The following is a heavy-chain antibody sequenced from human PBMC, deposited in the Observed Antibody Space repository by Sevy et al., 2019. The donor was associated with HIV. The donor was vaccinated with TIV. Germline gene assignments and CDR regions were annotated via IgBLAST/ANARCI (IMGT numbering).Heavy chain of an antibody. Sequence: GGSLRLSCVASGFTFSDYYMTWVRQAPGKGLEWIAYISNSGRTTHNADSVDGRFTISRDNAKNSLYLQMNSLRVEDTAVYYCVRDRSASWIDAFDIWGRGARVTVSS. CDR1: GFTFSDYY. J-gene: IGHJ3*02. CDR2: ISNSGRTT. D-gene: IGHD2-2*03. CDR3: VRDRSASWIDAFDI. V-gene: IGHV3-11*04.